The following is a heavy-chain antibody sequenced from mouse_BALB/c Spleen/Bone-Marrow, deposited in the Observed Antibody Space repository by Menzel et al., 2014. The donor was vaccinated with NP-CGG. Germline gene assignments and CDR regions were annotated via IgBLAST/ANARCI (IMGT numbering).Heavy chain of an antibody. Sequence: EVKLVESGGGLVQPGGSLKLSCAASGFDFSRYWMSWVRQAPGKGLEWIGEINPDSSTINYTPPLKDKFIISRDNAKNTLYLQMSKVGSEDTALYYCARLSYYGRFAYWGQGTLVTVSA. CDR2: INPDSSTI. J-gene: IGHJ3*01. CDR1: GFDFSRYW. CDR3: ARLSYYGRFAY. V-gene: IGHV4-1*02. D-gene: IGHD1-1*01.